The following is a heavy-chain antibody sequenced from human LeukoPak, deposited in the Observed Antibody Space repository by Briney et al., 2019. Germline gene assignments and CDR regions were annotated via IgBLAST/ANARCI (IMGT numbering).Heavy chain of an antibody. CDR1: GFTFSSYV. CDR2: ISGSGTIT. D-gene: IGHD1-26*01. CDR3: AKGLGVGATASWFDP. J-gene: IGHJ5*02. Sequence: QPGGSLRLSCAASGFTFSSYVMSWGRQAPGKGLEWVSAISGSGTITYYADSVKGRFTLSRDNSNNTLYLQMNSLRAEDTAIYYCAKGLGVGATASWFDPWGQGTLVTVSS. V-gene: IGHV3-23*01.